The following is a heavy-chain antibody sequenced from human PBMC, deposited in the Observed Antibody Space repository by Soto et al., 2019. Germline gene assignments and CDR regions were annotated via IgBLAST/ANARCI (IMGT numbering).Heavy chain of an antibody. CDR1: GFTFSNAW. CDR2: IKSKTDGGTT. J-gene: IGHJ4*02. D-gene: IGHD3-16*02. CDR3: TTDLYYDYVWGSYRYSAFDY. Sequence: EVQLVESGGGLVKPGGSLRLSCAASGFTFSNAWMNWVRQAPGKGLEWVGRIKSKTDGGTTDYAAPVKGRFTISRDDSKNTLYLQMKSLKTEDTAVYYCTTDLYYDYVWGSYRYSAFDYWGQGTLVTVSS. V-gene: IGHV3-15*07.